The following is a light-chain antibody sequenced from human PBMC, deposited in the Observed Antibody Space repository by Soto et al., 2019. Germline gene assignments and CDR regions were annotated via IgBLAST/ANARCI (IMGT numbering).Light chain of an antibody. CDR2: GAS. J-gene: IGKJ2*01. V-gene: IGKV3-20*01. CDR1: QSVASSN. CDR3: QYYGASQYV. Sequence: IVLTQSPGTLSLSPGETATLSCRASQSVASSNLAWYQQRPGHAPRLLIYGASNRAAGIAEIFSGSGSGAAFSLTITMLYPDDVAVYYCQYYGASQYVFGQGTKLEIK.